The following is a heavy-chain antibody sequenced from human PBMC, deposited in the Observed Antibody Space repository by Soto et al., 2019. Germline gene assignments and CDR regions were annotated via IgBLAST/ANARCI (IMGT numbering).Heavy chain of an antibody. V-gene: IGHV1-69*13. J-gene: IGHJ6*01. CDR2: IIPIFGTA. Sequence: SVKVSCKASGGTFSSYAISWVRQAPGQGLEWMGGIIPIFGTANYAQKFQGRVTITADESTSTAYMELSSLRSEDTAVYYCASPPGPYSYDSSGYLWDYGMDVWGQGTTVTVSS. D-gene: IGHD3-22*01. CDR3: ASPPGPYSYDSSGYLWDYGMDV. CDR1: GGTFSSYA.